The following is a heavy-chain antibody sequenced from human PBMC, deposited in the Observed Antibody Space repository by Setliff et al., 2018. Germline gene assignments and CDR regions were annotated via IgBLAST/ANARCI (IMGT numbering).Heavy chain of an antibody. CDR2: IGAYTGNT. V-gene: IGHV1-18*01. J-gene: IGHJ4*02. CDR1: GYTFTDYG. CDR3: SRLVRYCTTTTCQSVPGAEV. Sequence: ASVKVSCKASGYTFTDYGISWVRQAPGQGLEWMGWIGAYTGNTNYAQKFQGRVTMTTDTSTSTAYMELRSLRSDDTAVYYCSRLVRYCTTTTCQSVPGAEVWGQGTLVTVSS. D-gene: IGHD2-8*01.